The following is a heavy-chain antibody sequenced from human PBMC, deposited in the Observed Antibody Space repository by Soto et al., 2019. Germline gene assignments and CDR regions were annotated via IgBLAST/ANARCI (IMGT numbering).Heavy chain of an antibody. V-gene: IGHV4-30-2*01. Sequence: SLTCAVSGVSITTNGYSWSWIRQPPGKGLEWIGYIYPSGTIFYNPSLNSRVTISADTSNNQFSLKLTSVTAADTAVYFCATYTAFAKYYFDYWGRGTLVTVS. CDR2: IYPSGTI. D-gene: IGHD3-16*01. CDR3: ATYTAFAKYYFDY. J-gene: IGHJ4*02. CDR1: GVSITTNGYS.